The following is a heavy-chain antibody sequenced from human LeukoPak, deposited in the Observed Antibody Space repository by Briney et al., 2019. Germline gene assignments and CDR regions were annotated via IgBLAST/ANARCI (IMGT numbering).Heavy chain of an antibody. J-gene: IGHJ3*02. D-gene: IGHD2-21*02. CDR1: GFPFNAFA. CDR3: AKGGAAMTDAPHGDVVTTTLDGFDI. CDR2: VSGSGGRK. Sequence: PGGSLTLSCVASGFPFNAFAISWVRQAPGKGLEWVSAVSGSGGRKFYADSVRGRFTISRDNSKKTLYLQLNSLKVEDTAVYYCAKGGAAMTDAPHGDVVTTTLDGFDIWGQGTMVTVSS. V-gene: IGHV3-23*01.